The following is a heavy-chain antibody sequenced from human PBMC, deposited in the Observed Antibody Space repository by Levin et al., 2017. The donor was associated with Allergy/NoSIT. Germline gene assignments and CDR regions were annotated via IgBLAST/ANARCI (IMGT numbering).Heavy chain of an antibody. D-gene: IGHD6-19*01. CDR3: ASAKKERAPADFDY. Sequence: SETLSLTCTVSGGSISSGGYYWSWIRQHPGKGLEWIGYIYYSGSTYYNPSLKSRVTISVDTSKNQFSLKLSSVTAADTAVYYCASAKKERAPADFDYWGQGTLVTVSS. J-gene: IGHJ4*02. V-gene: IGHV4-31*03. CDR1: GGSISSGGYY. CDR2: IYYSGST.